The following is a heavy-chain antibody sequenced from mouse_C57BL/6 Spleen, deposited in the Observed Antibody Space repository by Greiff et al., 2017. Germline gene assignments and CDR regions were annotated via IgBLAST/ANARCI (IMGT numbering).Heavy chain of an antibody. J-gene: IGHJ4*01. CDR1: GFTFSDYG. CDR2: ISSGSSTI. D-gene: IGHD2-5*01. Sequence: EVKVEASGGGLVKPGGSLKLSCAASGFTFSDYGMHWVRQAPEKGLEWVAYISSGSSTIYYADTVKGRFTISRDNAKNTLFLQMTSLRSEDTAMYYCARAYYSNHYYAMDYWGQGTSVTVSS. CDR3: ARAYYSNHYYAMDY. V-gene: IGHV5-17*01.